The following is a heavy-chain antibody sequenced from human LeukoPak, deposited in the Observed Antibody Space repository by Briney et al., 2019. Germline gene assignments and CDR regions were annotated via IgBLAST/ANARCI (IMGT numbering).Heavy chain of an antibody. CDR2: VYIDGNT. D-gene: IGHD5-24*01. Sequence: GGSLRLSCEASGFTVSSNYMSWVRQAPGKGLEWVSVVYIDGNTYYADSVRGRFTISRDSSKNTLYLQMNSLRAEDTAVYYCARGDGYNYFDCWGQGTLVTVSS. J-gene: IGHJ4*02. V-gene: IGHV3-53*01. CDR1: GFTVSSNY. CDR3: ARGDGYNYFDC.